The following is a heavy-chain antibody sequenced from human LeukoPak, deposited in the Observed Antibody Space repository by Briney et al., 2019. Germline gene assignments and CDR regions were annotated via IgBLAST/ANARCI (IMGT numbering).Heavy chain of an antibody. CDR3: ALAYCGDDRYVYYLDS. CDR2: ITSSGRTI. CDR1: GFTFSSFE. Sequence: GGSLRLSCAASGFTFSSFEMNWVRQAPGKGLEWSSYITSSGRTIYYADSVKGRFTISRDNAKNSLYLQMNSLRAEDTAVYYCALAYCGDDRYVYYLDSWGQGTPVTVSS. J-gene: IGHJ4*02. D-gene: IGHD2-21*02. V-gene: IGHV3-48*03.